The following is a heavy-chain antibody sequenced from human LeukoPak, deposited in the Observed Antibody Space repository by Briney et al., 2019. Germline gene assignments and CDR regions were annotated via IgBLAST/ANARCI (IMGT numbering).Heavy chain of an antibody. Sequence: SETLSLTCAVCGGSFSGYYWSWIRQPPGKGLEWIGEINHSGSTNYNPSLKSRVTISVDTSKNQFSLKLSSVTAADTAVYYCARWTKTSSSQYFQHWGQGTLVTVSS. D-gene: IGHD6-6*01. J-gene: IGHJ1*01. CDR3: ARWTKTSSSQYFQH. V-gene: IGHV4-34*01. CDR1: GGSFSGYY. CDR2: INHSGST.